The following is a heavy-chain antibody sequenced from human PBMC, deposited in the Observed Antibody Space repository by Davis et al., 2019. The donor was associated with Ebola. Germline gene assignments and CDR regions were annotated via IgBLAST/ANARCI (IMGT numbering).Heavy chain of an antibody. CDR3: ARSGLSFGVVKYHYGMDV. V-gene: IGHV1-18*01. CDR1: GYTFPSYG. D-gene: IGHD3-3*01. CDR2: ISAYNGNT. J-gene: IGHJ6*04. Sequence: ASVKVSCKASGYTFPSYGISWVRQAPGQGLEWMGWISAYNGNTNYAQKLQGRVTMTTDTSTSTAYMELRSLRSDDTAVYYCARSGLSFGVVKYHYGMDVWGKGTTVTVSS.